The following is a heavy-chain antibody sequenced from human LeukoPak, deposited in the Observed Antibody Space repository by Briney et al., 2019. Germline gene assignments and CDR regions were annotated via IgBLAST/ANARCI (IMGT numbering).Heavy chain of an antibody. Sequence: GGSLRLSCAASGFTISGYWTSWVRQAPGKGLEWVANIKQEQYGSEEYYVESLKGRFSIFRDNAKNSVYLQMNSLRVEDTAVYYCARDRGPYQLLYIEKGPHYYYGMDVWGQGTTVTVSS. CDR1: GFTISGYW. CDR3: ARDRGPYQLLYIEKGPHYYYGMDV. J-gene: IGHJ6*02. V-gene: IGHV3-7*03. CDR2: IKQEQYGSEE. D-gene: IGHD2-2*02.